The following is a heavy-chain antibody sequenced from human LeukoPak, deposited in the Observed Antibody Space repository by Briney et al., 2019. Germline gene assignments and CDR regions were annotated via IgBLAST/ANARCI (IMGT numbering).Heavy chain of an antibody. CDR1: GDSISSSSSY. CDR2: LYYTGSA. D-gene: IGHD6-13*01. CDR3: ARDPSANIAASGAWFDP. J-gene: IGHJ5*02. V-gene: IGHV4-39*07. Sequence: SETLSLTCTVSGDSISSSSSYWGWIRQPPGKGLEWIGSLYYTGSAYSNPSLKSRVTISMDTSKNQFSLRLRSVTVADTAVYYCARDPSANIAASGAWFDPWGQGTLVTVSS.